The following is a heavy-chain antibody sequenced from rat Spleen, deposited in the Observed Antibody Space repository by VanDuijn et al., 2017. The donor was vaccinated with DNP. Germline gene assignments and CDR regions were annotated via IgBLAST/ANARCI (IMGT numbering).Heavy chain of an antibody. Sequence: EVQLQESGPGLMKPSQSLSLTCSVTGFSITSNYWAWIRKLPGNKMEWVGHISYSGSTSHNPSLKSRISITRDTSKNQFFLHLNSVTTEDTATYYCARWSDYFDYWGQGVMVTVSS. CDR3: ARWSDYFDY. CDR1: GFSITSNY. CDR2: ISYSGST. J-gene: IGHJ2*01. V-gene: IGHV3-1*01.